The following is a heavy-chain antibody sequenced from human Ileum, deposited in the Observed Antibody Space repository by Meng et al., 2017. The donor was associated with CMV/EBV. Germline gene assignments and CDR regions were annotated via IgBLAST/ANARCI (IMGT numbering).Heavy chain of an antibody. Sequence: ASVKVSCKASGYTFTSYYMHWVRQAPGQGLEWMGIINPSGGSTSYAQKFQGRVTMTRDTSTSTVYMELSSLRSEDTAVYYCARDGWAGVPKTGWFDPWGQGTLVTVSS. V-gene: IGHV1-46*01. CDR3: ARDGWAGVPKTGWFDP. D-gene: IGHD2-2*01. CDR2: INPSGGST. CDR1: GYTFTSYY. J-gene: IGHJ5*02.